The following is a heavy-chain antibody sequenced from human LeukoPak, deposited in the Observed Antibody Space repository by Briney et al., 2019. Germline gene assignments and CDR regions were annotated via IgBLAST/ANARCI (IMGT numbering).Heavy chain of an antibody. Sequence: GALRLSCAASGFTFSSYSMHWVLQAPGKGLEWVAVISYDGSNKYYADSVKGRFTISRDNSKNTLYLQMNSLRAEDTAVYYCAKDYSPFIAATGTPYFDYWGQGTLVTVSS. V-gene: IGHV3-30*18. CDR2: ISYDGSNK. D-gene: IGHD6-13*01. CDR1: GFTFSSYS. CDR3: AKDYSPFIAATGTPYFDY. J-gene: IGHJ4*02.